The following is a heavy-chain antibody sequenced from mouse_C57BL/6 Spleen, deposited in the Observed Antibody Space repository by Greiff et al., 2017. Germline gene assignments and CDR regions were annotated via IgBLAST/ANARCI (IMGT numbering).Heavy chain of an antibody. CDR3: ASGGLYDDDGGDY. V-gene: IGHV5-12*01. Sequence: EVQGVESGGGLVQPGGSLKLSCAASGFTFSDYYMYWVRQPPEKRLEWVAYISNGGGSTYYPDTVKGRFNISRDNAKNTLYLQMSRLKSEDTAMYYCASGGLYDDDGGDYWGQGTTLTVSS. D-gene: IGHD2-4*01. CDR2: ISNGGGST. J-gene: IGHJ2*01. CDR1: GFTFSDYY.